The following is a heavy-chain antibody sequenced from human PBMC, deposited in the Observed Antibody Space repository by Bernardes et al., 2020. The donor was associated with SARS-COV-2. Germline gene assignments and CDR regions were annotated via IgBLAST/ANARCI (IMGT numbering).Heavy chain of an antibody. CDR1: GGSIRNYY. CDR2: IYDSGNT. CDR3: ARGSGTRDYFFHY. V-gene: IGHV4-59*01. Sequence: SETLSLTCTVSGGSIRNYYWSWIRRPPGKGLEWIGYIYDSGNTKYNPSLKSRVTISVDMSKNQFSLNLNSVTAADTAVYYCARGSGTRDYFFHYWGKGALVTVSS. D-gene: IGHD2-8*01. J-gene: IGHJ4*02.